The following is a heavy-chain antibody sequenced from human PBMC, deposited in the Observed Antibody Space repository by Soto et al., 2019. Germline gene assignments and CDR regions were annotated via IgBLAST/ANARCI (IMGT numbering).Heavy chain of an antibody. V-gene: IGHV3-23*01. D-gene: IGHD3-3*01. CDR3: AKKILEWLSSYNWFDP. CDR2: ISGSGCST. J-gene: IGHJ5*02. CDR1: GFTFSSYA. Sequence: GGSLRLSCAASGFTFSSYAMSWVRQAPGKGLEWVSAISGSGCSTYYADSVKGRFTISRDNSKNTLYLQMNSLRAEDTAVFYCAKKILEWLSSYNWFDPWGQGTLVTVSS.